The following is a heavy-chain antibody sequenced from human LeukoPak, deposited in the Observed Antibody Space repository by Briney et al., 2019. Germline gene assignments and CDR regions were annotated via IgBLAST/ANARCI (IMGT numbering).Heavy chain of an antibody. D-gene: IGHD3-10*01. Sequence: GGSLRLSCAPSGFTFSSYAMHWVRQAPGKGLEWVAVISYDGSNKYYADSVKGRFTISRDNSKNTLYLQMNSLRAEDTAVYYCARDRAYRSTMVRGVLDYWGQGTLVTVSS. CDR1: GFTFSSYA. V-gene: IGHV3-30*04. CDR3: ARDRAYRSTMVRGVLDY. J-gene: IGHJ4*02. CDR2: ISYDGSNK.